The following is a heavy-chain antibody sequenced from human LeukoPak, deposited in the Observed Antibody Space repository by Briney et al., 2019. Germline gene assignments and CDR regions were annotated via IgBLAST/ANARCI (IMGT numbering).Heavy chain of an antibody. V-gene: IGHV1-2*02. CDR3: AGQKDPRPIDY. Sequence: GASVKVSCKASGYTFIAYYMHWVRQAPGQGLEWMGWVNPASGGINYAQKFQGRVTMTRDTSIATAYMELNELTSDDTAVYYCAGQKDPRPIDYWGQGTLVTVSS. J-gene: IGHJ4*02. CDR1: GYTFIAYY. CDR2: VNPASGGI.